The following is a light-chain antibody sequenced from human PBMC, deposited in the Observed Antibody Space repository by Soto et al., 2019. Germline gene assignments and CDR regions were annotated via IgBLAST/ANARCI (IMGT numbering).Light chain of an antibody. V-gene: IGKV3-20*01. J-gene: IGKJ1*01. CDR3: QQYGTSEII. CDR2: DTS. CDR1: QSLTNSF. Sequence: MVLTQSPVTLSLSPGERATLSCRASQSLTNSFIAWYQQRPGQAPRLLIYDTSSRASGIPDRFSGSGSGTDFTLTISRLETEDFAVFYCQQYGTSEIIFGQGTKVDIK.